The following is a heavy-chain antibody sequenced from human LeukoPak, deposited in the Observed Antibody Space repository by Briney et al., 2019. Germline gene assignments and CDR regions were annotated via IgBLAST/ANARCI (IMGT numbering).Heavy chain of an antibody. CDR1: GFTFSSYW. D-gene: IGHD6-25*01. CDR3: ARESSSGGRYFDY. J-gene: IGHJ4*02. V-gene: IGHV3-74*01. Sequence: GGSLRLSCAASGFTFSSYWMHWVRHAPGKGLVWVSRINSDGSSTNYADSVKGRFTISRDNAKNTLYLQMNSLRAEDTAVYYCARESSSGGRYFDYWGQGTLVTVSS. CDR2: INSDGSST.